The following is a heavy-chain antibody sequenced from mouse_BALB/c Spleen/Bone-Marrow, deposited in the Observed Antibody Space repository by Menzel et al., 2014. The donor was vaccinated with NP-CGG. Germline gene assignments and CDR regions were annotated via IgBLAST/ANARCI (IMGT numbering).Heavy chain of an antibody. CDR2: IWAGGNT. J-gene: IGHJ1*01. CDR3: ARDRGVTRDFDF. Sequence: VQRVESGPGLVAPSQSLSITCTVSGFSLTNYGVHWVRQPPGKGLEWLGVIWAGGNTNYYSALMSRLSNSKDNSKSQVFLEMDSLQTDDIAMYYCARDRGVTRDFDFWGAGTTVTVSS. D-gene: IGHD2-1*01. V-gene: IGHV2-9*02. CDR1: GFSLTNYG.